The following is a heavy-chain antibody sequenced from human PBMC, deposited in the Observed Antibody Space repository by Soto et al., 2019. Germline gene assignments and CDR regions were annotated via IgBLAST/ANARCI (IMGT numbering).Heavy chain of an antibody. D-gene: IGHD5-12*01. Sequence: SQSLSLTCAISGDSVSSNTASWNWIRQSPSRGLEWLGRTYFRSKWYNDYAVSVKSRIIINPDTSNNQFSLQLNSVTPEDTAVYFCAKGDNLGPKTGYAFDPWGQGIMVTVSS. CDR3: AKGDNLGPKTGYAFDP. CDR1: GDSVSSNTAS. CDR2: TYFRSKWYN. J-gene: IGHJ5*02. V-gene: IGHV6-1*01.